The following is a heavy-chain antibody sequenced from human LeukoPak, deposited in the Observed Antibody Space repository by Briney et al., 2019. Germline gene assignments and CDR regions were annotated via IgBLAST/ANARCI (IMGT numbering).Heavy chain of an antibody. Sequence: ETLSLTCTVSGGSISSSSYYWGWIRQAPGKGLEWVANIKQDGSEKYYVDSVKGRFTISRDNAKNSLYLQMNSLRAEDTAVYYCARVPPDYSNFEPDYYYYMDVWGKGTTVTVTS. V-gene: IGHV3-7*01. CDR1: GGSISSSSYY. D-gene: IGHD4-11*01. CDR2: IKQDGSEK. J-gene: IGHJ6*03. CDR3: ARVPPDYSNFEPDYYYYMDV.